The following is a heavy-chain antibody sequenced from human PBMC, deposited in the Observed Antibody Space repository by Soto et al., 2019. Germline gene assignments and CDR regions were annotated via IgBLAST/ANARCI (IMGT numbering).Heavy chain of an antibody. Sequence: VQLVESGGGVVQPGRSLRLSCAASGFTFSDYAMHWVRQAPGKGLEWVAVVSHDGRNTHYADSVKGRFTISRDSSKNTVSLEMTSLIAEDTAVYSCATGGRQWLITSDFNYWGQGALVTVSS. J-gene: IGHJ4*02. CDR1: GFTFSDYA. V-gene: IGHV3-30*03. CDR3: ATGGRQWLITSDFNY. CDR2: VSHDGRNT. D-gene: IGHD6-19*01.